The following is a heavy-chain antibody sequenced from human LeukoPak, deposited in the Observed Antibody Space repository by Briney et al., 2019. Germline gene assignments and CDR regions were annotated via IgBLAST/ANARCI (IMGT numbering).Heavy chain of an antibody. CDR3: ARGPRIAVAGPSYFDY. J-gene: IGHJ4*02. V-gene: IGHV1-69*06. CDR1: GGTFSSYA. CDR2: IIPMFGTA. D-gene: IGHD6-19*01. Sequence: ASVKVSCKASGGTFSSYALSWVRQAPGQGLEWMGGIIPMFGTANYAQKFQGRVTITADKSTSTAYMELSSLRSEDTAVYYCARGPRIAVAGPSYFDYWGQGTLVTVSS.